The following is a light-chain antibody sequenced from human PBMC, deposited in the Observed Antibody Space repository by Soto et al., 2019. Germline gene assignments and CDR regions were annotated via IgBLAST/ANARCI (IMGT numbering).Light chain of an antibody. Sequence: EIVMTQSPATLSVSPGDRATLSCRASQSVSSNLAWYQQKPGQAPRLLIYGASTRATGIPARFSGSGSGTDVTLTISSLQSGDFAVYYCQQYNNWPYTFGQGTKLEIK. CDR1: QSVSSN. CDR3: QQYNNWPYT. J-gene: IGKJ2*01. V-gene: IGKV3-15*01. CDR2: GAS.